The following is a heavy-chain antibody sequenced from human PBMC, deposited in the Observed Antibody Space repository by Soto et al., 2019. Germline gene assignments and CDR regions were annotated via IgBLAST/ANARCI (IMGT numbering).Heavy chain of an antibody. CDR1: GGSISSGDYY. J-gene: IGHJ4*02. D-gene: IGHD2-15*01. Sequence: SETLSLTCTVSGGSISSGDYYWSWIRQPPGKGLEWIGYIYYSGSTYYNPSLKSRVTISVDTSKNQFSLKLSSVTAADTAVYYCARDQILTPTRFDYWGQGTLVTVSS. CDR3: ARDQILTPTRFDY. V-gene: IGHV4-30-4*01. CDR2: IYYSGST.